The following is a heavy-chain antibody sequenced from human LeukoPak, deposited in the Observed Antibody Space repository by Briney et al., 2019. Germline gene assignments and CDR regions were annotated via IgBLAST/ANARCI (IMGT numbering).Heavy chain of an antibody. Sequence: PSGTLSLTCAVSGGSISSSNWWSWVRQPPGKGLEWIGEIYHSGSTNYNPSLKSRVTISVDKSKNQFSLKLSSVTAADTAVYYCAGMGEEVDRYYYYYMDVWGKGTTVTVSS. CDR1: GGSISSSNW. CDR3: AGMGEEVDRYYYYYMDV. J-gene: IGHJ6*03. CDR2: IYHSGST. D-gene: IGHD1-26*01. V-gene: IGHV4-4*02.